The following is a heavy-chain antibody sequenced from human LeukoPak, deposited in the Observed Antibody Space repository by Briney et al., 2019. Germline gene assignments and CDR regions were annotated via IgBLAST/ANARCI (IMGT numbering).Heavy chain of an antibody. V-gene: IGHV3-11*01. CDR1: GFTFSDYY. CDR3: AKSSLVTTPLYYFDY. D-gene: IGHD4-17*01. CDR2: ISSSGSTI. J-gene: IGHJ4*02. Sequence: GGSLRLSCAASGFTFSDYYMSWIRQAPGKGLEWVSYISSSGSTIYYADSVKGRFTISRDNAKNSLYLQMNSLRAEDTAVYYCAKSSLVTTPLYYFDYWGQGTLVTVSS.